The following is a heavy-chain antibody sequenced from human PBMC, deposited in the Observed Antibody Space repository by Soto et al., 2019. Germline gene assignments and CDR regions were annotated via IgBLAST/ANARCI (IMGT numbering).Heavy chain of an antibody. J-gene: IGHJ4*02. CDR1: GFTFSSYS. D-gene: IGHD2-21*02. CDR3: AREQLAYCGGDCPSPY. CDR2: ISSSSSYI. V-gene: IGHV3-21*01. Sequence: PGGSLRLSCAASGFTFSSYSMNWVRQAPGKGLEWVSSISSSSSYIYYADSVKGRFTISRDNAKNSLCLQMNSLRAEDTAVYYCAREQLAYCGGDCPSPYWGQGTLVTVSS.